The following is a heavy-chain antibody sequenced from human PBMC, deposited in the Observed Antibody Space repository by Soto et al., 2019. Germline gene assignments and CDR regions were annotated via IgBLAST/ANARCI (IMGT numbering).Heavy chain of an antibody. CDR3: ARSPHIVVVTRARSSDAFDI. CDR1: GGTFSSYA. Sequence: QVQLVQSGAEVKKPGSSVKVSCKAFGGTFSSYAISWVRQAPGQGLEWMGGIIPIFGTANYAQKFQGRVTITADESTSTAYMELISLRSEDTAVYYCARSPHIVVVTRARSSDAFDIWGQGTMVTVSS. CDR2: IIPIFGTA. D-gene: IGHD2-21*02. J-gene: IGHJ3*02. V-gene: IGHV1-69*01.